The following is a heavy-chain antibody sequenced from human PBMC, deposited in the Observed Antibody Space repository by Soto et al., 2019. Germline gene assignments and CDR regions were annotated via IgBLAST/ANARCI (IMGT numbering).Heavy chain of an antibody. Sequence: PWGSLRLSCAASGFTFSSYAMSWVRQAPGKGLEWVSAISGSGGSTYYADSVKGRFTISRGNSKNTLYLQMNSLRAEDTAVYYCAKDGKLGLRSEWWQQTIDYWGQGTLVTVSS. D-gene: IGHD2-15*01. CDR1: GFTFSSYA. J-gene: IGHJ4*02. V-gene: IGHV3-23*01. CDR2: ISGSGGST. CDR3: AKDGKLGLRSEWWQQTIDY.